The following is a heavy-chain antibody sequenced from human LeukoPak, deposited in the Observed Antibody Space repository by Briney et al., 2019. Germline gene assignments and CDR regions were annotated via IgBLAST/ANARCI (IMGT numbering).Heavy chain of an antibody. Sequence: GGSLRLSCAASGFTFSSYRMHWVRQAPGKGLVWVSRINSDGSTTSYADSVMGRFTISRDNAKNTLYLQMNSLRAEGTAVYYCARVIYSGWEGELSDWGQGTLVTVSS. CDR3: ARVIYSGWEGELSD. V-gene: IGHV3-74*01. D-gene: IGHD6-19*01. CDR1: GFTFSSYR. J-gene: IGHJ4*02. CDR2: INSDGSTT.